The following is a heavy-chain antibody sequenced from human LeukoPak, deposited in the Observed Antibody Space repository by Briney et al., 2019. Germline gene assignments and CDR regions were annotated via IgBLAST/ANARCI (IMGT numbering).Heavy chain of an antibody. CDR2: ISGSGDNNDNT. Sequence: GGSLRLSCAASGFTFSTYAMSWVRQAPGKGLEWDSAISGSGDNNDNTYYADSVKGQFTISRDNSKNTLYLQMSSLRAEDAAVYYCAKSGSTSWYLDYWGQGTLVTVSS. CDR3: AKSGSTSWYLDY. J-gene: IGHJ4*02. V-gene: IGHV3-23*01. CDR1: GFTFSTYA. D-gene: IGHD6-13*01.